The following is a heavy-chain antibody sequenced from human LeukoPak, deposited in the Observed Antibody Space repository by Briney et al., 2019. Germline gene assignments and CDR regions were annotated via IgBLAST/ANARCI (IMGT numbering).Heavy chain of an antibody. CDR2: ISKSDTT. J-gene: IGHJ6*02. CDR3: AREPFYSRSGFYSPAGSLGYVLDV. D-gene: IGHD3-10*01. CDR1: GACINAGGSC. Sequence: SETLSLTCTVSGACINAGGSCWSWVRQSPGEGLEWIGHISKSDTTSYNPSLKSRITISLDASKNQFSLKLSSVTAADTAIYYCAREPFYSRSGFYSPAGSLGYVLDVWGQGTTVSVSS. V-gene: IGHV4-31*03.